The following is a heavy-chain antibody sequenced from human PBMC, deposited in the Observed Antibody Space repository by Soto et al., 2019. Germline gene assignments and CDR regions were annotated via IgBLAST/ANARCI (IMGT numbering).Heavy chain of an antibody. V-gene: IGHV5-10-1*01. CDR2: IDPSDSYT. D-gene: IGHD3-22*01. Sequence: GESLKISCKGSGYSFTSYWISWVRQMPGKGLEWMGRIDPSDSYTNYSPSFQGHVTMPADKSISTAYLQWSRLKASDTAMYYCARPYYDSSGYQGLYYYGMDVWGQGTTVTVSS. J-gene: IGHJ6*02. CDR1: GYSFTSYW. CDR3: ARPYYDSSGYQGLYYYGMDV.